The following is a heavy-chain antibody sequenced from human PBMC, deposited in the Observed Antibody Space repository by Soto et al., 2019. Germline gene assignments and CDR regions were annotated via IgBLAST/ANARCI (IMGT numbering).Heavy chain of an antibody. Sequence: QVQLVQSGAEVKKPGSSVKVSCKASGGTFSSYAISWVRQAPGQGLEWMGGIIPILGTANYAQKFQGRVTITADESTSTAYMELSSLRSEDTAVYYCARPAYYDYVWGSYPKGVLFDYWGQGTLVTVSS. V-gene: IGHV1-69*01. J-gene: IGHJ4*02. D-gene: IGHD3-16*02. CDR3: ARPAYYDYVWGSYPKGVLFDY. CDR2: IIPILGTA. CDR1: GGTFSSYA.